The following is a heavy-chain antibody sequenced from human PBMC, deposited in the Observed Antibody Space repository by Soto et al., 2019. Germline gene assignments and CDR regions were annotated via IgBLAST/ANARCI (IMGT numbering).Heavy chain of an antibody. CDR2: ISWNSGSI. Sequence: EVQLVESGGGLVQPGRSLRLSCAASGFTFDDYAMHWVRQAPGKGLEWVSGISWNSGSIGYADSVKGRFTISRDNAKNSXXLQMNSLRAEDTALYYCAKGYQGWLVGATGDAVDIWGQGTMVTVSS. CDR3: AKGYQGWLVGATGDAVDI. CDR1: GFTFDDYA. J-gene: IGHJ3*02. V-gene: IGHV3-9*01. D-gene: IGHD1-26*01.